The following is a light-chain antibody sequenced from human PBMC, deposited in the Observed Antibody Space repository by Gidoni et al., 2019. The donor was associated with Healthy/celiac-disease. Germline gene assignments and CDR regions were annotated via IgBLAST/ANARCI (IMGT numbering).Light chain of an antibody. CDR1: QSVLYSANNKNY. V-gene: IGKV4-1*01. CDR2: WAS. CDR3: QQYYSTPPVT. J-gene: IGKJ3*01. Sequence: IVMTYAPDSLAVFLGERATINCKSSQSVLYSANNKNYLAWYQQKPGQPPKLLIYWASTRESGVPDRFSGSGSGTDFTLTISSLQAEDVAVYYCQQYYSTPPVTFGPGTKVDIK.